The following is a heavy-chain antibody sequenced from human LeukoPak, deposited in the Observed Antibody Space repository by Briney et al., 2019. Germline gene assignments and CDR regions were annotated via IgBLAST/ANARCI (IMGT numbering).Heavy chain of an antibody. CDR2: IYYSGST. CDR3: ARLPVYYHDSSGPYI. D-gene: IGHD3-22*01. V-gene: IGHV4-39*01. CDR1: GGSISSSSYY. Sequence: PSETLSLTCTVSGGSISSSSYYWGWIRQPPGKGLEWIGSIYYSGSTYYNPSLKSRVTISVDTSKNQFSLKLSSVTAADTAVYYCARLPVYYHDSSGPYIWGQGTMVTVSS. J-gene: IGHJ3*02.